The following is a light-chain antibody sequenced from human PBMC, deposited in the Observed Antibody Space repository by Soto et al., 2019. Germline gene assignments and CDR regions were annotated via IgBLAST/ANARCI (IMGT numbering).Light chain of an antibody. V-gene: IGKV3-20*01. Sequence: EIVLTQSPGTLSLSPGERATLSCRASQSVSSSYLAWYQQEPGQAPRLLIYGASSRATGIPDRFSGSGSGTDFTLTISRLEPEDFAVYYCQQYDNSPQTFGQGTKVDIK. CDR1: QSVSSSY. J-gene: IGKJ1*01. CDR3: QQYDNSPQT. CDR2: GAS.